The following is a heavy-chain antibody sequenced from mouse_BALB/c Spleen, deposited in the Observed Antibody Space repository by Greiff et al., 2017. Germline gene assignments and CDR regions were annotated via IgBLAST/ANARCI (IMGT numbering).Heavy chain of an antibody. Sequence: EVHLVESGGGLVKPGGSLKLSCAASGFAFSSYDMSWVRQTPEKRLEWVAYISSGGGSTYYPDTVKGRFTISRDNAKNTLYLQMSSLKSEDTAMYYCARGGWLRKNFDVWGAGTTVTVSS. J-gene: IGHJ1*01. CDR3: ARGGWLRKNFDV. D-gene: IGHD2-2*01. CDR1: GFAFSSYD. CDR2: ISSGGGST. V-gene: IGHV5-12-1*01.